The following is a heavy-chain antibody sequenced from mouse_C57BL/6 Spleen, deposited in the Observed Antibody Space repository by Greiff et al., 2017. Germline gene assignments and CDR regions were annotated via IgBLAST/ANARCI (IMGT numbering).Heavy chain of an antibody. CDR3: ARDGITTVMDY. Sequence: EVMLVESGGGLVKPGGSLKLSCAASGFTFSSYAMSWVRQTPEKRLEWVATISDGGSYTYYPDNVKGRFTISRDNAKNNLYLQMSHLKSEDTAMYYCARDGITTVMDYWGQGTSVTVSS. CDR1: GFTFSSYA. D-gene: IGHD1-1*01. J-gene: IGHJ4*01. V-gene: IGHV5-4*01. CDR2: ISDGGSYT.